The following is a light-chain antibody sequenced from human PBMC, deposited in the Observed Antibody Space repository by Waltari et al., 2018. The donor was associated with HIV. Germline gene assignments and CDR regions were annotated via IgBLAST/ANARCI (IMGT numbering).Light chain of an antibody. Sequence: FMLTQPHSLPESPRATVPTSFTRSSCRIGLNLFPRYPQRPGSAPTPVIYEDDRRPSGVHDRFSGSIDRSSNSASLTISGLEPEDEADYYCQSYDSNYVVFGGGTKLTVL. CDR2: EDD. J-gene: IGLJ2*01. CDR1: SCRIGLNL. CDR3: QSYDSNYVV. V-gene: IGLV6-57*04.